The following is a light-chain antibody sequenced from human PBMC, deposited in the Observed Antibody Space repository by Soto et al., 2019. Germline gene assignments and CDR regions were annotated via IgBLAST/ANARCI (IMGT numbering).Light chain of an antibody. Sequence: DIQMTQSPSTLSASVGDSVTIACRASQSISSWLAWYQQKPGIAPKLLISDASSLESGVPSRFSGSGSGTEFTLTISSLQPDYFATYYCQHYETYPAFGQGTKVEIK. CDR3: QHYETYPA. CDR1: QSISSW. J-gene: IGKJ1*01. CDR2: DAS. V-gene: IGKV1-5*01.